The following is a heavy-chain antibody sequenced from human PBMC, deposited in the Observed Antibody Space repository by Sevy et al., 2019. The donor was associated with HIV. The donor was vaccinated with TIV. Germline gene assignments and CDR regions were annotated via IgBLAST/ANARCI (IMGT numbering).Heavy chain of an antibody. CDR3: VRSFTTQDY. D-gene: IGHD1-1*01. Sequence: GGSLRLSCAASGFTFSTYGMNWVRQAPGQGLEWVSYISSNGNTIYYADSVKGRFTVSRDNAKNSVYLQMNSLRVEGTAVYYCVRSFTTQDYWGQGTLVTVSS. J-gene: IGHJ4*02. V-gene: IGHV3-48*01. CDR1: GFTFSTYG. CDR2: ISSNGNTI.